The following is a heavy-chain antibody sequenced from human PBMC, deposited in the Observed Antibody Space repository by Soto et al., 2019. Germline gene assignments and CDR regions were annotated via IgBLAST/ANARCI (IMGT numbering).Heavy chain of an antibody. CDR3: ARVQSATKTENAFDI. Sequence: QVQLVQSGAAVKKHGSSVKVSCKASGSTFSTYTISWLRQAPGKGLEWMGRIIPILGIANYAQKFQGRVTITADKSTSTAYIELSSLSSEDTAVYYCARVQSATKTENAFDIWGQGTMVTVSS. J-gene: IGHJ3*02. V-gene: IGHV1-69*02. CDR1: GSTFSTYT. CDR2: IIPILGIA. D-gene: IGHD1-26*01.